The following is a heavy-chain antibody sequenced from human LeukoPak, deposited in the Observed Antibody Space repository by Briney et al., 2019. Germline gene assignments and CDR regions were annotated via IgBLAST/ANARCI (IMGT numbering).Heavy chain of an antibody. CDR1: GGSISSYY. J-gene: IGHJ2*01. D-gene: IGHD3-10*01. CDR3: ARGGANYFGSGSYWGFDL. CDR2: IYYSGSA. V-gene: IGHV4-59*01. Sequence: SETLSLTCTVSGGSISSYYWSWIRQPPGSRLEWIGYIYYSGSANYNPSLKSRVTISVDTSKFQFSLRLSSVTAADTAVYYCARGGANYFGSGSYWGFDLWGRGTLVTVSS.